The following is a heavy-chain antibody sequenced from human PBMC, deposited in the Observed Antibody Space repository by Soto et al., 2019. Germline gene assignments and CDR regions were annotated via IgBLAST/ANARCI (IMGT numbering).Heavy chain of an antibody. J-gene: IGHJ4*02. CDR2: IYGGGTT. CDR1: GFAVNSNY. V-gene: IGHV3-53*01. D-gene: IGHD2-2*01. Sequence: EVQLVASGGGLIQPGGSLRLSCAASGFAVNSNYMSWVRQAPGKGLEWVSVIYGGGTTYYSDSVKGRFTISRDNSKNTLFLKMNSLRAYDTAVYYCVRTSSYWGQGTRVIVSS. CDR3: VRTSSY.